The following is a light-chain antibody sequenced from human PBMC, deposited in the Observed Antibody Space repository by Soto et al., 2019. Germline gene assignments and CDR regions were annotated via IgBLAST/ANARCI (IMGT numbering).Light chain of an antibody. J-gene: IGKJ4*01. Sequence: EIVLTQSPGTLSLSPGERATLSCRASQTVRSTYLAWYQQKHGQAPRLIIYGATKRQSGVPDRFSGGGSGTDFTLTISSLEPEDFAVYYCQQYSGSVTFGGGTKVYIK. CDR2: GAT. CDR1: QTVRSTY. CDR3: QQYSGSVT. V-gene: IGKV3-20*01.